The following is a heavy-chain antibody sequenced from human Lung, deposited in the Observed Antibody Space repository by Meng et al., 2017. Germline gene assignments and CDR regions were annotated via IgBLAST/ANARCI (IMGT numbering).Heavy chain of an antibody. Sequence: EGQLMESGGGLVQPGGSLRLSCAASGFTFTAFSMTWVRQAPGKGLEWVSTISSTGDSTFYPDSVKGRFIVSRDNSKNTLYLQMNSLRAEDMAIYYCAKEAAMASWGQGTLVTVSS. CDR2: ISSTGDST. D-gene: IGHD5-18*01. CDR1: GFTFTAFS. CDR3: AKEAAMAS. V-gene: IGHV3-23*01. J-gene: IGHJ5*02.